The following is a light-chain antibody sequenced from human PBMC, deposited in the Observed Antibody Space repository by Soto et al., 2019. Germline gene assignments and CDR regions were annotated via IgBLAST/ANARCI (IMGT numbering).Light chain of an antibody. CDR1: QSVSSY. CDR2: DAS. CDR3: QQRSNFPST. Sequence: EIVLTQSPATLSLSPGERAALSCRASQSVSSYLAWHQQKAGQAPRLLIYDASKRATGIPARFSGSGYTTGFSRTISRLEPEDIAVYFRQQRSNFPSTFDGGTKVEI. J-gene: IGKJ4*01. V-gene: IGKV3-11*01.